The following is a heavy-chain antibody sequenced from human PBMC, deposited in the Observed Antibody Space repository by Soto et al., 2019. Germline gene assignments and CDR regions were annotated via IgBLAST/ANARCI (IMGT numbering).Heavy chain of an antibody. CDR1: GFXXXXXW. J-gene: IGHJ1*01. CDR2: ISSDGTTT. CDR3: AIQDCTNDVCLEAAVTVGGALES. D-gene: IGHD2-8*01. V-gene: IGHV3-74*01. Sequence: EVQLVQSGGGLXXPGKSXXLSCAASGFXXXXXWMHXXXQVPGKGPVWVSYISSDGTTTDYADSVKGRFTISRDNAKDTLYLQMDSLRAEDTAVYYCAIQDCTNDVCLEAAVTVGGALESWGQGTLVTVSS.